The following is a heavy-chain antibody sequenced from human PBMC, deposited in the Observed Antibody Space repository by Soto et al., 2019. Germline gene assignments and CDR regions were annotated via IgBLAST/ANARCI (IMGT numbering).Heavy chain of an antibody. D-gene: IGHD5-12*01. Sequence: ASVKVSCKASGGTFSCYTISWVRQAPGQGLEWMGRIIPILGIANYAQKFQGRVTITADKSTSTAYMELSSLRSEDTAVYYCARDSQDSGYDVGFDYWGQGTLVTVSS. V-gene: IGHV1-69*04. CDR2: IIPILGIA. CDR1: GGTFSCYT. J-gene: IGHJ4*02. CDR3: ARDSQDSGYDVGFDY.